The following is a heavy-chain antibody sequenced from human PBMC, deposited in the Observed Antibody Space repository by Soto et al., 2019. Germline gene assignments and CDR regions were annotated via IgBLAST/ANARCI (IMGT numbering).Heavy chain of an antibody. Sequence: ASVKVSCKASGYTFTGYYMHWVRQAPGQGLEWMGWINPNSGGTNYAQKFQGWVTMTRDTSISTAYMELSRLRSYETAVYYCARALNPGDYYYYYGMDVWGQGTTVTVSS. J-gene: IGHJ6*02. CDR2: INPNSGGT. CDR1: GYTFTGYY. CDR3: ARALNPGDYYYYYGMDV. V-gene: IGHV1-2*04. D-gene: IGHD3-16*01.